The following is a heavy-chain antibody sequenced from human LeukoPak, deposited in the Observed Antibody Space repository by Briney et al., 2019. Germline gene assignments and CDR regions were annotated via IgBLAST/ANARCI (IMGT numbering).Heavy chain of an antibody. D-gene: IGHD3-16*02. V-gene: IGHV1-2*02. CDR3: ARDPGYDYVWGSYRPRGDY. J-gene: IGHJ4*02. Sequence: ASVKVSCKASGYTFTGYYMHWVRQAPGQGLEWMGWINPNSGGTNYAQKFQGRVTMTRDTSISTAYMELSRLRSDDTAVYYCARDPGYDYVWGSYRPRGDYWGQGTLVTVS. CDR2: INPNSGGT. CDR1: GYTFTGYY.